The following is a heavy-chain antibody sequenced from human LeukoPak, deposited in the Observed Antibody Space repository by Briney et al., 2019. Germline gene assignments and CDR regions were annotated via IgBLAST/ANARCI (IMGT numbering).Heavy chain of an antibody. D-gene: IGHD6-13*01. J-gene: IGHJ6*03. CDR3: ARDQIAAAGRVYYYYYYMDV. Sequence: GGSLRLSCAASGFTFSSYSMNWVRQAPGKGLEWVSYISSSSSTIYYADSVKGRFTISRDNAKNSLYLQMNSLRAEDTAVYYCARDQIAAAGRVYYYYYYMDVWGKGTAVTVSS. CDR2: ISSSSSTI. V-gene: IGHV3-48*01. CDR1: GFTFSSYS.